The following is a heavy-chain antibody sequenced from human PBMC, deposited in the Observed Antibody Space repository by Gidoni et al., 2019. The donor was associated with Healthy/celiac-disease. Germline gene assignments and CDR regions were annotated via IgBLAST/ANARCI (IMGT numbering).Heavy chain of an antibody. V-gene: IGHV3-30*18. Sequence: VAVISYDGSNKYYADSVKGRFTISRDNSKNTLYLQMNSLRAEDTAVYYCAKDSGEYYYGSGSFDYWGQGTLVTVSS. CDR2: ISYDGSNK. CDR3: AKDSGEYYYGSGSFDY. D-gene: IGHD3-10*01. J-gene: IGHJ4*02.